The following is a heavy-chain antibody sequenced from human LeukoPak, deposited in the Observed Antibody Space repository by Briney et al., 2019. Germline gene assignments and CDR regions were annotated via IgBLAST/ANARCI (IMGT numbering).Heavy chain of an antibody. CDR2: ISGSGGST. Sequence: QAGGSLRLPCAASGFTFSSYAMSWVRQAPGKGLEWVSAISGSGGSTYYADSVKGRFTISRDNSKNTLYLQMNSLRAEDTAVYYCAKRGGANSGSYSYWGQGTLVTVSS. V-gene: IGHV3-23*01. D-gene: IGHD1-26*01. J-gene: IGHJ4*02. CDR1: GFTFSSYA. CDR3: AKRGGANSGSYSY.